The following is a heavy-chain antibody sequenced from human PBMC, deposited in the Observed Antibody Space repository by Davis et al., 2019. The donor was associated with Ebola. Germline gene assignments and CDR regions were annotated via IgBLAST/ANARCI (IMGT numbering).Heavy chain of an antibody. D-gene: IGHD1-1*01. CDR1: GFTFSSYS. CDR2: ISSSSSYI. CDR3: ARDFDKVRT. J-gene: IGHJ4*02. V-gene: IGHV3-21*01. Sequence: GESLKISCAASGFTFSSYSMNWVRQAPGKGLEWVSPISSSSSYIYYADSVKGRFTISRDNAKNTLYLQMNSLRAEDTAVYYCARDFDKVRTWGQGTLVTVSS.